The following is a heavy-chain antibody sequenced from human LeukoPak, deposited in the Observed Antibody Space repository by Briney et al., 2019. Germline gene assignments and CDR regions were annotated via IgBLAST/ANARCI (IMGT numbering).Heavy chain of an antibody. V-gene: IGHV4-34*01. D-gene: IGHD3-10*01. J-gene: IGHJ6*04. Sequence: PSETLSLTCAVYGGPFSGYYWSWIRQPPGKGLEWIGEINHSGSTNYNPSLKSRVTISVDTSKNQFSLKLSSVTAADTAVYYCARGGPITMVRGVIYYYYGMDVWGKGTTVTVSS. CDR1: GGPFSGYY. CDR2: INHSGST. CDR3: ARGGPITMVRGVIYYYYGMDV.